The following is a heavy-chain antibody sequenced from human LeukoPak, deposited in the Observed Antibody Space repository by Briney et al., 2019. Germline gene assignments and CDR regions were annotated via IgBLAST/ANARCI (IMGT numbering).Heavy chain of an antibody. CDR2: ISSSSSYI. V-gene: IGHV3-21*01. CDR3: ARGGHYDFWSGYSEVNAFDI. Sequence: GGSLRLSCAASGFTFSSYSMNWVRQAPGKGLEWVSSISSSSSYIYYADSVKGRFTISRDNAKNSLYLQMNSLGAEDTAVYYCARGGHYDFWSGYSEVNAFDIWGQGTMVTVSS. J-gene: IGHJ3*02. D-gene: IGHD3-3*01. CDR1: GFTFSSYS.